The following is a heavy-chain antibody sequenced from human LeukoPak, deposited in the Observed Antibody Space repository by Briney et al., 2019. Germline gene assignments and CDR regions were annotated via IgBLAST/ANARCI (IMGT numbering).Heavy chain of an antibody. D-gene: IGHD2-21*01. CDR1: GGSISSSTYY. CDR3: ARQIAVVEPTDPNWFDS. CDR2: NFYTGNT. J-gene: IGHJ5*01. Sequence: SETLSLTCTVSGGSISSSTYYWGWIRQAPGKGLEWIGSNFYTGNTYYTPSLKSRVTMSLDTSKNQFSLSLTSVTAADTAVYYCARQIAVVEPTDPNWFDSWGQGTLVTVSS. V-gene: IGHV4-39*07.